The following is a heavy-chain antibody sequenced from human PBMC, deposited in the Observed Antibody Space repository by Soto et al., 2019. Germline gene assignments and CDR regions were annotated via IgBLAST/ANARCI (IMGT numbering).Heavy chain of an antibody. V-gene: IGHV4-31*03. CDR1: GGSISSGGYY. Sequence: QVQLQESGPGLVKPSQTLSLTCTVSGGSISSGGYYWSWIRQHPGKGLEWIGYIYYSGSTYYNPSLKSRVTISDDTSKKHFSLKVRSSAATAAAVDYWARLKFVWGGELPGGAFDIGGQGTMVTVSS. J-gene: IGHJ3*02. CDR3: ARLKFVWGGELPGGAFDI. CDR2: IYYSGST. D-gene: IGHD3-16*01.